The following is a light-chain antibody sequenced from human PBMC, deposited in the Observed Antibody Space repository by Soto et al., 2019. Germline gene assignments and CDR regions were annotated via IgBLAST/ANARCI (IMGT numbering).Light chain of an antibody. CDR1: QSVRSF. Sequence: EIVLTQAPATLYLSPGERATLSCRASQSVRSFLAWYQQKPGQAPRLLISDASDRVAGIPARFSGSGSGTAFTLTISSLEPEDFAVYYCQQRVSWPLTFGGGT. CDR2: DAS. J-gene: IGKJ4*01. CDR3: QQRVSWPLT. V-gene: IGKV3-11*01.